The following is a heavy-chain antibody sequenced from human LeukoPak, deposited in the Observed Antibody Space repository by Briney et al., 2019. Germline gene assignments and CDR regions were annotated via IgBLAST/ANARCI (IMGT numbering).Heavy chain of an antibody. CDR1: GFTFRSYG. CDR2: ISGGGVNT. V-gene: IGHV3-23*01. CDR3: AKAWTAGYDRAFFDS. J-gene: IGHJ4*02. Sequence: GGSLRLSCAASGFTFRSYGMTWVRQAPGKGIQWVSSISGGGVNTYYADPVKGRFTISRDNSRNTVYLQMNWLRVDDTATYYCAKAWTAGYDRAFFDSWGQGTLVTVSS. D-gene: IGHD3-3*01.